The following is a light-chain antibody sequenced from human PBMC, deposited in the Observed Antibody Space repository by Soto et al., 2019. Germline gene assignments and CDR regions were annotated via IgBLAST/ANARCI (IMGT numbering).Light chain of an antibody. CDR1: PSVPNY. J-gene: IGKJ5*01. CDR3: QQRNTWPPVT. V-gene: IGKV3-11*01. CDR2: GAF. Sequence: EIVLTQSPGTLSLSPVERATLSCRASPSVPNYVAWYQQKPGQAPRLLIYGAFNRATGIPARFSGSGSGADFTLTISSLEPEDFAIYYCQQRNTWPPVTFGQGTRLEIK.